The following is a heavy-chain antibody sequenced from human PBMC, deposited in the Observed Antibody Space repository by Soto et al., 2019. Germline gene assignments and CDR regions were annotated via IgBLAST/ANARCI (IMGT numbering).Heavy chain of an antibody. CDR2: IYYSGST. J-gene: IGHJ5*02. CDR1: GGSVSSGSYY. Sequence: SETLSLTCTVSGGSVSSGSYYWSWIRQPPGKGLEWIGYIYYSGSTNYNPSLKSRVTISVDTSKNQFSLKLSSVTAADTAVYYCARGSPDWFDPWGQGTLVTVSS. CDR3: ARGSPDWFDP. V-gene: IGHV4-61*01.